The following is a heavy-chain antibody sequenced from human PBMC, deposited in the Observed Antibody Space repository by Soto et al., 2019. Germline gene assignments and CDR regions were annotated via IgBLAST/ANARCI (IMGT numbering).Heavy chain of an antibody. V-gene: IGHV4-4*07. CDR1: GGAISAFY. CDR2: IYSNGYT. J-gene: IGHJ3*02. D-gene: IGHD6-6*01. CDR3: ARSPSTSSNAFFDI. Sequence: SETLSLTCTVSGGAISAFYWNWIRQSAGKGLEWIGRIYSNGYTSLNPSLQSRVNMSIDASKHQFSLMLTSVTAADTAVYFCARSPSTSSNAFFDIWGQGTMVTVSS.